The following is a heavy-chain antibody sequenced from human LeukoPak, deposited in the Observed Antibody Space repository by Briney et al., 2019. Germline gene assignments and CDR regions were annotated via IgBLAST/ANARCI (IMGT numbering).Heavy chain of an antibody. CDR1: GFTFSSYA. CDR2: ISGSGGST. Sequence: GGSLRLSCAASGFTFSSYAMSWVRQAPGKGLEWVSAISGSGGSTYYADSVKGRFTISRDNSKDTLYLQMNSLRAEDTAVYYCAKVPRTIFGVVPPHYFDYWGQGTLVTVSS. CDR3: AKVPRTIFGVVPPHYFDY. J-gene: IGHJ4*02. V-gene: IGHV3-23*01. D-gene: IGHD3-3*01.